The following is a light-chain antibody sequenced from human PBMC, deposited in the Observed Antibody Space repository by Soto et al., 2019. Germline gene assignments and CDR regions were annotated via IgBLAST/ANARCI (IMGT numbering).Light chain of an antibody. Sequence: EVVMTQSPATLSVSPGERATLSCRASQSISSSLAWYQQKPGQAPRLLIYDASIRATGIPARFSGSGSGTEFTLSISSLQSEDSAIYFCQQYNKWPSITFGQGTRLE. CDR1: QSISSS. V-gene: IGKV3-15*01. J-gene: IGKJ5*01. CDR3: QQYNKWPSIT. CDR2: DAS.